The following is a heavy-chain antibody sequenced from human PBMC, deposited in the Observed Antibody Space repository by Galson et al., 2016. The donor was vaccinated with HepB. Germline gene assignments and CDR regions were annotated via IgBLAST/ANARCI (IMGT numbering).Heavy chain of an antibody. CDR1: GYDFASYW. V-gene: IGHV5-51*01. D-gene: IGHD3-3*01. CDR2: IYPVDFDT. J-gene: IGHJ6*02. Sequence: QSGAEVKKPGESLKISCKGSGYDFASYWIGWVRQMPGKGLEWMGIIYPVDFDTRYSPSFAGQVTTSVDKSIRTAYLQWNSLTSSDTAMYYCERSLTGWYDFWVAIYKYYAMAFWGQGTTVTV. CDR3: ERSLTGWYDFWVAIYKYYAMAF.